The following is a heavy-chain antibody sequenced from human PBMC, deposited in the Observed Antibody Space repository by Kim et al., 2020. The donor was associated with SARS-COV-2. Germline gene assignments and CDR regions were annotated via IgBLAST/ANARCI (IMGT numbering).Heavy chain of an antibody. Sequence: SETLSLTCTVSGGSVSSGSYYWSWIRQPPGKGLEWIGYIYYSGIANYNPSLRSRVTISVDTSKNQFSLKLSSVTAADTAVYYCARGGGWGMLMVTTHNW. CDR2: IYYSGIA. V-gene: IGHV4-61*01. CDR1: GGSVSSGSYY. J-gene: IGHJ5*01. D-gene: IGHD2-8*01. CDR3: ARGGGWGMLMVTTHNW.